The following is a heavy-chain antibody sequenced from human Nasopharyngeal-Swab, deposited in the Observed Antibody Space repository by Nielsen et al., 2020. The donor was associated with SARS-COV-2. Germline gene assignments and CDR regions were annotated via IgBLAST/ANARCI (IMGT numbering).Heavy chain of an antibody. Sequence: VRQAPGKGLEWVAVIWYDGSNKYYADSVKGRFTISRDNSKNTLYLQMNSLRAEDTAVYYCARDLRLGESWDLDYWGQGTLVTVPS. CDR3: ARDLRLGESWDLDY. J-gene: IGHJ4*02. CDR2: IWYDGSNK. V-gene: IGHV3-33*01. D-gene: IGHD3-16*01.